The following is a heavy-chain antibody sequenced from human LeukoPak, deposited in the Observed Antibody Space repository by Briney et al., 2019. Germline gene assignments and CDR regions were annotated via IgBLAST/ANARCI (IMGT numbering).Heavy chain of an antibody. J-gene: IGHJ5*02. CDR2: IYYSGST. CDR1: GGSTSNTSYY. CDR3: ASHSSYVSPFRS. V-gene: IGHV4-39*01. Sequence: SSETLSLTCTVSGGSTSNTSYYWGWIRQPPGKGLEWIGRIYYSGSTYYTPSLKIRVTISVDTSKNQFSLKLSSVTAADTAVYYCASHSSYVSPFRSWGRGPLVTVSP. D-gene: IGHD3-10*02.